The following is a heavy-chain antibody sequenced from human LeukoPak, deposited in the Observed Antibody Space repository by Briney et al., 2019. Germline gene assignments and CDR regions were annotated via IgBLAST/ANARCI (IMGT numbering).Heavy chain of an antibody. V-gene: IGHV3-21*01. CDR1: GFTFSNYG. Sequence: GGSLRLSCAASGFTFSNYGMHWVRQAPGKGLEWVSSISSSSSYIYYADSVKGRFTISRDNAKNSLYLQMNSLRAEDTAVYYCARWPSYGYYFDYWGQGTLVTVSS. J-gene: IGHJ4*02. CDR3: ARWPSYGYYFDY. CDR2: ISSSSSYI. D-gene: IGHD5-18*01.